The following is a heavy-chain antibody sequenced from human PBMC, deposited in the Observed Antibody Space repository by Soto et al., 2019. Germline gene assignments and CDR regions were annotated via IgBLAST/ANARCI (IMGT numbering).Heavy chain of an antibody. CDR2: IYYSGST. J-gene: IGHJ5*02. CDR3: AGESESRVAGTSYWFDP. Sequence: SVTMSLTCTVSGGSISSGGYYWSWINKHPGKGLEWIGYIYYSGSTYYNPSLKSRVTISVDTSKNQFSLKLSSVTAADTAVYYCAGESESRVAGTSYWFDPWGQGTLVTVSS. CDR1: GGSISSGGYY. D-gene: IGHD6-19*01. V-gene: IGHV4-31*03.